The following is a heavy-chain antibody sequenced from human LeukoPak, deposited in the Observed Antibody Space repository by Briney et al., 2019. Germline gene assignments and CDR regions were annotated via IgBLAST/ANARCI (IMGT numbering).Heavy chain of an antibody. V-gene: IGHV4-61*02. CDR2: IYTSGST. D-gene: IGHD3-22*01. Sequence: KASETLSLTCTVSGGSISSGSYYWSWIRQPAGKGLEWIGRIYTSGSTNYNPSLKSRVTISVGTSKNQFSLKLSSVTAADTAVYYCARHDSSGPYNAFDIWGQGTMVTVSS. CDR1: GGSISSGSYY. J-gene: IGHJ3*02. CDR3: ARHDSSGPYNAFDI.